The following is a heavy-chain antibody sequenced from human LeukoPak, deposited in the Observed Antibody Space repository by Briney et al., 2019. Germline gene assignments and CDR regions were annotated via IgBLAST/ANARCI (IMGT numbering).Heavy chain of an antibody. CDR1: GGSISSSSYY. D-gene: IGHD3-3*01. J-gene: IGHJ4*02. Sequence: PSETLSLTCTVSGGSISSSSYYWGWIRQPPGKGLEWIGSIYYSGSTYYNPSLESRVTISVDTSKNLFSLKLSSVTAADTAVYYCARVPFWSGYYPFDYWGQGTLVTVSS. CDR3: ARVPFWSGYYPFDY. V-gene: IGHV4-39*07. CDR2: IYYSGST.